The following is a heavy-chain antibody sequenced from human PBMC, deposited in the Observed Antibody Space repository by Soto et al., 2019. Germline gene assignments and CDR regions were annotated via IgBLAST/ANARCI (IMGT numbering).Heavy chain of an antibody. V-gene: IGHV1-46*03. CDR3: ARPPYPVCINAVCYTLDY. CDR1: GYTFTSYY. J-gene: IGHJ4*02. CDR2: INPSGGST. D-gene: IGHD2-8*01. Sequence: QVQLVQSGAEVKKPGASVKISCKASGYTFTSYYMHWVRQAPGQGLEWMGIINPSGGSTNYAQKLQGRVAMTRDTSTSTVYMELNSLRSEDTAVYYCARPPYPVCINAVCYTLDYWGQGTLVTVSS.